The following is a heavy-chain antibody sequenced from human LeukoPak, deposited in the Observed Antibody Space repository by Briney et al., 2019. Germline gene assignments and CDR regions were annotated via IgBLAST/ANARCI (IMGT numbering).Heavy chain of an antibody. CDR1: GFTFSTFA. Sequence: GGSLRLSCAASGFTFSTFAMTWVRQAPGKGLEWVATISDSGGSTYYADAVKGRFTVSRDDPQNTLYLQMNSLRAEDAAIYYCAKDATPGNSVYDHFDYWGQGTLVTVSS. CDR3: AKDATPGNSVYDHFDY. D-gene: IGHD5/OR15-5a*01. CDR2: ISDSGGST. J-gene: IGHJ4*02. V-gene: IGHV3-23*01.